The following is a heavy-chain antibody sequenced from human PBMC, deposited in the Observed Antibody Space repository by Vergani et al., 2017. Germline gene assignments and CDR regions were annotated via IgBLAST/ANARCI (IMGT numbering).Heavy chain of an antibody. D-gene: IGHD3-22*01. CDR2: VILHLERT. CDR1: GGTFGSHT. V-gene: IGHV1-69*02. CDR3: ERNGNYYDSTGFGAGCYFD. J-gene: IGHJ4*02. Sequence: QVQLEQSGAEVKKPGSSVTVSCRASGGTFGSHTISWVRQAPGQGLEWVERVILHLERTNLAQHLQGRVIITADKSTDTASMELISLRPEDTAVSYCERNGNYYDSTGFGAGCYFDWGPGILVTVSS.